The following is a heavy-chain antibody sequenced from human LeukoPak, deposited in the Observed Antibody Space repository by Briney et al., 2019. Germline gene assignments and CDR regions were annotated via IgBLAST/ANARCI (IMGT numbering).Heavy chain of an antibody. CDR1: TFGNYW. CDR2: VSPDGTTA. J-gene: IGHJ4*02. D-gene: IGHD5-24*01. Sequence: AGSLRLSCKASTFGNYWIHWVRQVPGKGLVWLSRVSPDGTTATHADSVKGRFTISRDNAKSTLYLQMNSLSAEDTAVYYCARECDPTMCAGSSPDHWGQGILVTVSS. CDR3: ARECDPTMCAGSSPDH. V-gene: IGHV3-74*01.